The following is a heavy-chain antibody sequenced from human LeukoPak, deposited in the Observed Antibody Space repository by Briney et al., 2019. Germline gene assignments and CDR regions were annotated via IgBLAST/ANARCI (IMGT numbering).Heavy chain of an antibody. V-gene: IGHV3-21*01. CDR2: ISSSSSYI. D-gene: IGHD3-22*01. CDR3: ARDGGYYYDSSGPLY. CDR1: GFTFSSYR. J-gene: IGHJ4*02. Sequence: PGGSLRLSCAASGFTFSSYRMNWVRQAPGKGLEWVSSISSSSSYIYYADSVKGRFTISRDNAKNSLYLQMNSLRAEDTAVYYCARDGGYYYDSSGPLYWGQGTLVTVSS.